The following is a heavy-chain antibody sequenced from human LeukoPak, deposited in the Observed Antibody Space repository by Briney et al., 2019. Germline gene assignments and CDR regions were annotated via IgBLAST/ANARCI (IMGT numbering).Heavy chain of an antibody. D-gene: IGHD1-14*01. CDR3: ARDKLSGNHDFDY. CDR2: INTYNGNT. Sequence: ASVKVSCKASGYTFTSYGISWVRQAPGQGLEWMGWINTYNGNTDYAQKFQGRVAMTTDTSSSTAYMELRSPRSDDTAVYYCARDKLSGNHDFDYWGQGTLVTVSS. J-gene: IGHJ4*02. V-gene: IGHV1-18*01. CDR1: GYTFTSYG.